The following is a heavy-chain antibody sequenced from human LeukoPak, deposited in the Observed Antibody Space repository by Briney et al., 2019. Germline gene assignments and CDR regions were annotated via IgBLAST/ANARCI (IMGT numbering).Heavy chain of an antibody. J-gene: IGHJ4*02. Sequence: GESLKISWKGAGYSFISFWIALVRQVPGKGVGWIGIIYPGDSDTRYSPSFQGQVTISADKSLNTAYLQWSSLKASDTAIYYCARHSSPGSISYFDYWGQGTLVTVSS. CDR1: GYSFISFW. V-gene: IGHV5-51*01. CDR2: IYPGDSDT. D-gene: IGHD2-21*01. CDR3: ARHSSPGSISYFDY.